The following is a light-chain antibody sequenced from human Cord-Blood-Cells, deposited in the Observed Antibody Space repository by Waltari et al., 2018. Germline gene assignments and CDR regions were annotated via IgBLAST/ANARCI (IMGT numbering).Light chain of an antibody. CDR2: GAS. Sequence: EIVLTQSPGTLALSPGERATIPCRASQSVSSSYLAWYQQKPGQAPRLLIYGASSRATGIPDRFSGSGSGTDFTRTISRLEPEDFAVYYCQQYGSSPLTFGGGTKVEIK. CDR3: QQYGSSPLT. V-gene: IGKV3-20*01. J-gene: IGKJ4*01. CDR1: QSVSSSY.